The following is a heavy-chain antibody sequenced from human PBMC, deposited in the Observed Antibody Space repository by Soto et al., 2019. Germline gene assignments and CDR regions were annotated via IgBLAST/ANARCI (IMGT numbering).Heavy chain of an antibody. CDR1: GFTFSNAW. CDR2: IKSKTDGGTT. D-gene: IGHD3-10*01. Sequence: EVQLVESGGGLVKPGGSLRLSCAASGFTFSNAWMNWVRQAPGKGLEWVGRIKSKTDGGTTDYAAPVKGRFTISRDDSKKTLYLQMNSLKTEDTAVYYCTTGLDYYGSGSYFTGYWCQGTLVTVSS. J-gene: IGHJ4*02. V-gene: IGHV3-15*07. CDR3: TTGLDYYGSGSYFTGY.